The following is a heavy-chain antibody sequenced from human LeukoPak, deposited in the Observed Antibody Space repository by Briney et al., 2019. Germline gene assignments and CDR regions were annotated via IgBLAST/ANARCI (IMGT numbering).Heavy chain of an antibody. CDR3: ARAVGPSVLRYFDWLFPNWFDP. V-gene: IGHV1-2*02. CDR2: INPNSGGT. CDR1: GYTFTGYY. D-gene: IGHD3-9*01. J-gene: IGHJ5*02. Sequence: GASVKVSCKASGYTFTGYYMHWVRQAPGQGLEWMGWINPNSGGTNYAQKFQGRVTMTRDTSISTAYMELSRLRSDDTAVYYCARAVGPSVLRYFDWLFPNWFDPWGQGTLVTVSS.